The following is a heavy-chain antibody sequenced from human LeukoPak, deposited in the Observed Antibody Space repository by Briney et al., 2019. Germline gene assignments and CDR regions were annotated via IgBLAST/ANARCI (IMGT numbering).Heavy chain of an antibody. CDR1: GGSISSSSYY. V-gene: IGHV4-39*01. J-gene: IGHJ3*02. CDR3: ARSITIFGVVDGEHDAFDI. CDR2: IYYSGST. D-gene: IGHD3-3*01. Sequence: ETLSLTCTVSGGSISSSSYYWGWIRQPPGKGLEWIGSIYYSGSTYYNPSLKSRVTISVDTSKNQFSLKLSSVTAADTAVYYCARSITIFGVVDGEHDAFDIWGQGTMVTVSS.